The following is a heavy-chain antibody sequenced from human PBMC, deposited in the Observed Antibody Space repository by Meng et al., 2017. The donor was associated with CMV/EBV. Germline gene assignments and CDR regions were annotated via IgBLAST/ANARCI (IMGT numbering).Heavy chain of an antibody. Sequence: GESLKISCAASGFTFSSYSMNWVRQAPGKGLEWVSYISSSSSTIYYADSVKGRFTISRDNAKNSLYLQMNSLRAEDTAVYYCARAGVAYCSGTSCYGYFDYWGQGTLVTVSS. V-gene: IGHV3-48*04. J-gene: IGHJ4*02. CDR3: ARAGVAYCSGTSCYGYFDY. CDR1: GFTFSSYS. CDR2: ISSSSSTI. D-gene: IGHD2-2*01.